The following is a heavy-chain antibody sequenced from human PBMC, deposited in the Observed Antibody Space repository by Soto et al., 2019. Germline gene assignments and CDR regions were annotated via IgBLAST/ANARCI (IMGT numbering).Heavy chain of an antibody. CDR1: GFTFSSYS. J-gene: IGHJ5*01. Sequence: GGSLRLSCAASGFTFSSYSMNWVRQAPGKGLEWVSSISSSSSYIYYADSVKGRFTISRDNAKNSLYLQMNSLRAEDTAVYYCARAGIAVAGSHWFDYWGQGTLVTVSS. D-gene: IGHD6-19*01. CDR2: ISSSSSYI. CDR3: ARAGIAVAGSHWFDY. V-gene: IGHV3-21*01.